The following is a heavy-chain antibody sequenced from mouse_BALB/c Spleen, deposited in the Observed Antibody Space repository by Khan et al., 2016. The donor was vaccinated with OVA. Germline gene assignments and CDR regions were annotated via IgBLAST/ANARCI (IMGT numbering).Heavy chain of an antibody. CDR2: INTYTGEP. CDR1: GYTFTNYG. CDR3: ARVGYNGTMDS. Sequence: QIQLVQSGPELKKPGETVKISCKASGYTFTNYGMNWVKQAPGKDLKWMGWINTYTGEPTYADDFKGRFAFSLETSASIAYLKINNLKNEDTATYFCARVGYNGTMDSWGQGTSVTVSS. V-gene: IGHV9-3-1*01. D-gene: IGHD4-1*01. J-gene: IGHJ4*01.